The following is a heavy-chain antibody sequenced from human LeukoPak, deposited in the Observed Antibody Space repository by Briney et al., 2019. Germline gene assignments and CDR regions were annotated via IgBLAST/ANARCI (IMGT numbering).Heavy chain of an antibody. CDR1: GFTFSSYS. V-gene: IGHV3-21*04. CDR3: ARDALPRYSSGWYKDY. J-gene: IGHJ4*02. D-gene: IGHD6-19*01. Sequence: GGSLRLSCAASGFTFSSYSMNWVRQAPGKGLEWVSSISSSSSYIYYADSVKGRFTISRDNSKNTLYLQMNSLRAEDTAVYYCARDALPRYSSGWYKDYWGQGTLVTVSS. CDR2: ISSSSSYI.